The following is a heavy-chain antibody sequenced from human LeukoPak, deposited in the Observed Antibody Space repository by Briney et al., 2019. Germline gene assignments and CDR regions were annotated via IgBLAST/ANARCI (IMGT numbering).Heavy chain of an antibody. J-gene: IGHJ4*02. V-gene: IGHV1-69*05. D-gene: IGHD3-10*01. CDR1: GYTFTSYG. CDR3: ARGGVRGVIGLYYFDY. CDR2: IIPSFGTA. Sequence: ASVKVSCKASGYTFTSYGISWVRQAPGQGLEWMGGIIPSFGTANYAQNLQGRVTITTDESTSTAYMELSSLRSEDTAVYYCARGGVRGVIGLYYFDYWGQGTLVTVSS.